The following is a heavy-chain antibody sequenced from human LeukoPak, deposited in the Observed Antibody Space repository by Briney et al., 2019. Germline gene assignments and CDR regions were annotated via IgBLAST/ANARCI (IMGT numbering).Heavy chain of an antibody. V-gene: IGHV3-21*01. CDR1: GFTFSSYS. D-gene: IGHD2-15*01. CDR2: ISSSSSYI. CDR3: ARGVYCSGGSCLLSFFDY. Sequence: GGSLRLSCAASGFTFSSYSMNWVRQAPGKGLEWVSSISSSSSYIYYADSVKGRFTISRDNAKNSLYLQMNSLRAEDTAVYYCARGVYCSGGSCLLSFFDYWGQGTLVTVSS. J-gene: IGHJ4*02.